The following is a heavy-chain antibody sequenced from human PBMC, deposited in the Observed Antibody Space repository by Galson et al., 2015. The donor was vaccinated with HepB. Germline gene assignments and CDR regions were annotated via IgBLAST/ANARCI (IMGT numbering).Heavy chain of an antibody. J-gene: IGHJ4*02. D-gene: IGHD3-16*01. Sequence: SLRLSCAASGFTFSSYGMCWVRQAPGKGLEWVAVIWYDGSIEYYRDSVRGRFTVSRDNSRNTLYLQMSSLRAEDTAVYYCARDLGFGLDYWGQGTLVIVSS. CDR3: ARDLGFGLDY. CDR2: IWYDGSIE. V-gene: IGHV3-33*01. CDR1: GFTFSSYG.